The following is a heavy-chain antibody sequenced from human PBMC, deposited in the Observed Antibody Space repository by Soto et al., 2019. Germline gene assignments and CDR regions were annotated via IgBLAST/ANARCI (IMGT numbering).Heavy chain of an antibody. D-gene: IGHD2-15*01. J-gene: IGHJ4*02. Sequence: GSLSLSCAASGFTFSSYAMSWVRQAPGKGLEWVSAISGSGGSTYYADSVKGRFTISRDNSKNTLYLQMNSLRAEDTAVYYCAKLDCSGGSCYSKGGVDYWGQGTLVTVSS. V-gene: IGHV3-23*01. CDR3: AKLDCSGGSCYSKGGVDY. CDR1: GFTFSSYA. CDR2: ISGSGGST.